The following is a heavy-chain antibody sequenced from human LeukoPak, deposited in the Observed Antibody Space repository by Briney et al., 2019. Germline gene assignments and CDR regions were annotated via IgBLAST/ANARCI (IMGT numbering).Heavy chain of an antibody. CDR3: AKEGY. CDR2: IKKDESEK. V-gene: IGHV3-7*01. J-gene: IGHJ4*02. CDR1: GFSFSVNW. Sequence: GGSLRLSCAASGFSFSVNWMSWVRQAPGKGPEWVASIKKDESEKYYVDSVSGRCTISRDNAKNSLYLQMNSLRVEDTAVYYCAKEGYWGRGTLVTVSS.